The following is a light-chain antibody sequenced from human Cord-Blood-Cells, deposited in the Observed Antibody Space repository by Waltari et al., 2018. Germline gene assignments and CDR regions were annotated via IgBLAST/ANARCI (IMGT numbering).Light chain of an antibody. J-gene: IGKJ4*01. CDR3: QQSYSTPLT. Sequence: DIQMTQSPSSLSASVGARVTITCRASQSISSYLNWYQQKPGEAPKPLIYAASSLQSGVPSRFSGSGSGTDFTVPISSLQPQYFATYYCQQSYSTPLTFGGGTKVEIK. V-gene: IGKV1-39*01. CDR1: QSISSY. CDR2: AAS.